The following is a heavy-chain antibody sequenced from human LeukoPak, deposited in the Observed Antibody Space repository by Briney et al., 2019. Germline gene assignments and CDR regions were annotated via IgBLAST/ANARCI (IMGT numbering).Heavy chain of an antibody. Sequence: GGSLRLSCAASGLTFDDYAMHWVRQAPGKGLEWVSGVSWNSGSIGYADSVKGRFTISRDNARNSLYLQMNSLRAEDTAVYYCVFLFDYWGQGNLVTVSS. CDR2: VSWNSGSI. D-gene: IGHD2/OR15-2a*01. CDR1: GLTFDDYA. V-gene: IGHV3-9*01. CDR3: VFLFDY. J-gene: IGHJ4*02.